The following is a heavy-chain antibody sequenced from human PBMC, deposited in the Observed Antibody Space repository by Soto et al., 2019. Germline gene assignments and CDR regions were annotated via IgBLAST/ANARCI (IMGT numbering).Heavy chain of an antibody. Sequence: GGSLRLSCAASGFTFSSYDMHWVRQATGKGLEWVSAIGTAGDTYYPGSVKGRFTISRENAKNSLYLQMNSLRAGDTAVYYCARSYCGGDCYKYGIVYFDLWGSGTLVTVS. D-gene: IGHD2-21*02. J-gene: IGHJ2*01. V-gene: IGHV3-13*01. CDR3: ARSYCGGDCYKYGIVYFDL. CDR2: IGTAGDT. CDR1: GFTFSSYD.